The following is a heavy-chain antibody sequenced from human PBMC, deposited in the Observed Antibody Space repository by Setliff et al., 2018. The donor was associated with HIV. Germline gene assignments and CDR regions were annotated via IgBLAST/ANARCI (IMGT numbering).Heavy chain of an antibody. CDR3: ARAYTYSSGLFDY. D-gene: IGHD6-19*01. Sequence: GGSLRLSCAASGFTFSSYGMHWVRQAPGKGLEWVAFIRYDGSNKYYADSVKGRFTISRDNAKNSLYLQMNSLRAEDTAVYYCARAYTYSSGLFDYWGQGTLVTVSS. CDR1: GFTFSSYG. CDR2: IRYDGSNK. J-gene: IGHJ4*02. V-gene: IGHV3-30*02.